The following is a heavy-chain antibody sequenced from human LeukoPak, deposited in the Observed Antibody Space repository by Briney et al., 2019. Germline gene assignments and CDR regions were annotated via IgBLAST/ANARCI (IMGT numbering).Heavy chain of an antibody. CDR1: GYTFTSYF. V-gene: IGHV1-46*01. D-gene: IGHD1-1*01. CDR2: ISPSGSTT. Sequence: GASVKVSCKASGYTFTSYFMHWVRQAPGQGLEWLGMISPSGSTTTYAQKFQGRVTMTRDTSTSTVYMELSSLRSEDTAVYYRARETSDSWGQGTLVTVSS. J-gene: IGHJ5*01. CDR3: ARETSDS.